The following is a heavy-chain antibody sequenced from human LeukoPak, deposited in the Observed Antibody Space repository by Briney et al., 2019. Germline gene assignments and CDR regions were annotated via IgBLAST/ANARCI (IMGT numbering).Heavy chain of an antibody. Sequence: GGSLRLSCAASGFSFSSYAMSWVRQAPGKGLEWVSGISGSGGSTNYADSVKGRFTISRDNSKNTLYLQMNSLRAEDTAVYYCAKDRITMVRGVDYWGQGTLVTVSS. J-gene: IGHJ4*02. CDR3: AKDRITMVRGVDY. CDR1: GFSFSSYA. D-gene: IGHD3-10*01. V-gene: IGHV3-23*01. CDR2: ISGSGGST.